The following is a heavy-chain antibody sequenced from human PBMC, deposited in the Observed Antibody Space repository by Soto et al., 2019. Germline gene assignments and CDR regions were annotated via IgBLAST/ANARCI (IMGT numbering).Heavy chain of an antibody. CDR3: ARMGDVPYYYYGLDV. V-gene: IGHV1-18*01. CDR2: ISGYNANT. Sequence: QVQLVQSGAEVKKPGASVKVSCKASGYSFTRYGISWVRQAPGQGFEWMGWISGYNANTNYPENLQGRVTMTTDTSTSTAYMEVRNLISDDTAVYYCARMGDVPYYYYGLDVWGQGTTVTVSS. J-gene: IGHJ6*02. D-gene: IGHD3-16*01. CDR1: GYSFTRYG.